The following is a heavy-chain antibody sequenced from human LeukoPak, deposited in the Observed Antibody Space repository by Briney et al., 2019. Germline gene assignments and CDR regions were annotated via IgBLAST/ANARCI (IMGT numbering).Heavy chain of an antibody. CDR3: ARSNSGYYGDY. CDR1: GGSISSYY. CDR2: IYYSGST. Sequence: SETLSLTCTVSGGSISSYYWSWIRQPPGKGLEWIGCIYYSGSTNYNPSLKSRVTISVDTSKNQFSLKLSSVTAADTAVYYCARSNSGYYGDYWGQGTLVTVSS. J-gene: IGHJ4*02. V-gene: IGHV4-59*01. D-gene: IGHD3-22*01.